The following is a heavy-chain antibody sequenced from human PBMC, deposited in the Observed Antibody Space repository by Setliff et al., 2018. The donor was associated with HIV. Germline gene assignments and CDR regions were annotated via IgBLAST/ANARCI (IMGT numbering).Heavy chain of an antibody. CDR1: GGSISSDDYY. J-gene: IGHJ4*02. Sequence: PSETLSLTCTVSGGSISSDDYYWNWIRQPPGKGLEWIGYITYSGSAYYNPSLKSRVTISIDTSNNQISLRLSSVTAADTAMYYCARQVGSQYSYWAYYFDSWGQGALVTVS. CDR2: ITYSGSA. D-gene: IGHD5-18*01. CDR3: ARQVGSQYSYWAYYFDS. V-gene: IGHV4-30-4*08.